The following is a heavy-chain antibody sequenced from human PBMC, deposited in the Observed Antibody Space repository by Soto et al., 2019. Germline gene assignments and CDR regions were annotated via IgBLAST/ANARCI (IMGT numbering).Heavy chain of an antibody. V-gene: IGHV3-74*01. Sequence: EVQLVESGGGLVQPGGSLRLSCAASGFTFSSYWMHWVRQAPGKGLVWVSRINSDGSSTSYADSVKGRFTISRDNAKNTLYLQMNSLRAEDTAVYYCARDRDIVVVVAATGGYYGMDVWGQGTTVTVSS. J-gene: IGHJ6*02. CDR3: ARDRDIVVVVAATGGYYGMDV. D-gene: IGHD2-15*01. CDR1: GFTFSSYW. CDR2: INSDGSST.